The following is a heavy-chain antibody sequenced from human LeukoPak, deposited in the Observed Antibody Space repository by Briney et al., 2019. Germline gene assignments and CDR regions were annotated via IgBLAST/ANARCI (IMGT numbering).Heavy chain of an antibody. D-gene: IGHD3-22*01. CDR2: INHSGST. J-gene: IGHJ3*02. CDR3: AREVEYYDSSGYRPHAFDI. Sequence: SETLSLTCAVYGGSFSGYYWSWIRQPPGKGLEWIGEINHSGSTNYNPSLKSRVTISVDTSKNQFSLKLSSVTAADTAVYYCAREVEYYDSSGYRPHAFDIWGQGTLVTVSS. CDR1: GGSFSGYY. V-gene: IGHV4-34*01.